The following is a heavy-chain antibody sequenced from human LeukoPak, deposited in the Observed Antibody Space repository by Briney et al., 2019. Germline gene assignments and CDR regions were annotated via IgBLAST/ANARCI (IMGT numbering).Heavy chain of an antibody. CDR2: INPNSGGT. Sequence: ASVKVSCKASGYTFTGYYMHWVRQAPGQGLEWMGWINPNSGGTNHAQKFQGRVTMTRDTSISTAYMELSRLRSDDTAVYYCARDYYYDSSGYLYAWGQGTLVTVSS. CDR3: ARDYYYDSSGYLYA. J-gene: IGHJ5*02. D-gene: IGHD3-22*01. V-gene: IGHV1-2*02. CDR1: GYTFTGYY.